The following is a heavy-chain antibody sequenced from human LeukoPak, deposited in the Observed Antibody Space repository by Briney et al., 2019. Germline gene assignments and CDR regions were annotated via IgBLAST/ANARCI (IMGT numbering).Heavy chain of an antibody. D-gene: IGHD3-22*01. CDR2: IKQDGSEN. CDR3: ARDTYDSSGYYAHLDY. V-gene: IGHV3-7*01. Sequence: GGSLRLSCSASGFTFRSYGMHRVPQAPGKVLERVANIKQDGSENYYVDCVKGRFTLSRDNAKNSLYLQMSSLRAEDTAVYYCARDTYDSSGYYAHLDYWGQGTLVTVSS. CDR1: GFTFRSYG. J-gene: IGHJ4*02.